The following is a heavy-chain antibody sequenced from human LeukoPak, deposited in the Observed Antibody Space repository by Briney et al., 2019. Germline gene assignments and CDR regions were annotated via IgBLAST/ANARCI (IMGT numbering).Heavy chain of an antibody. CDR2: ICYSGST. Sequence: SETLPLTCTVSGGSISSSSYYWGWIRQPPGKGLEWIGSICYSGSTYYNPSLKSRVTISVDTSKNQFSLKLSSVTAADTAVYYCARGELGYFQHWGQGTLVTVSS. D-gene: IGHD1-26*01. V-gene: IGHV4-39*01. J-gene: IGHJ1*01. CDR1: GGSISSSSYY. CDR3: ARGELGYFQH.